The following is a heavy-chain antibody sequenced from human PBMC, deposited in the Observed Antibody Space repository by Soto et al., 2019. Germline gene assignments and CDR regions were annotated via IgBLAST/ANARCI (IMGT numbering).Heavy chain of an antibody. D-gene: IGHD5-18*01. J-gene: IGHJ6*02. CDR3: ARCIQQDYYYGMDV. V-gene: IGHV1-18*01. Sequence: ASVKVSCKASGYTFYSHSISWVRQAPGQGLEWMGRISADNGNTKYAQKFRGRVTMTTDTSTSTVYMELRNLGSDDTAVYYCARCIQQDYYYGMDVWG. CDR2: ISADNGNT. CDR1: GYTFYSHS.